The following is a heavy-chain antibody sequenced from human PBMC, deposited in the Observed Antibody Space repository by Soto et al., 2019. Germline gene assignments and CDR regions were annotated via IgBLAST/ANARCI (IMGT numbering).Heavy chain of an antibody. CDR1: GYTLTELS. J-gene: IGHJ4*02. V-gene: IGHV1-24*01. CDR2: FDPEDGET. D-gene: IGHD5-12*01. CDR3: ATGGYSGYDFNY. Sequence: ASVQVSCKVSGYTLTELSMHWVRQAPGKGLEWMRGFDPEDGETIYAQKFQGRVTMTEDTSTDTAYMELSSLRFEDTAVYYCATGGYSGYDFNYWGQGTLVTVSS.